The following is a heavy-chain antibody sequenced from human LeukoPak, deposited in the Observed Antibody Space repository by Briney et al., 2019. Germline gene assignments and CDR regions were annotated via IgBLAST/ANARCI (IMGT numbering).Heavy chain of an antibody. J-gene: IGHJ4*02. V-gene: IGHV3-23*01. CDR1: GFTFSNYA. CDR2: ISGSGGST. Sequence: PGGSLRLSCAASGFTFSNYAISWVRQAPGKGLEWVSAISGSGGSTYYADSVKGRFTISRDNSKNTLYLQMNSLRAKDTAVYYCAKASRNYPFDYWGQGTLVTVSS. CDR3: AKASRNYPFDY. D-gene: IGHD1-7*01.